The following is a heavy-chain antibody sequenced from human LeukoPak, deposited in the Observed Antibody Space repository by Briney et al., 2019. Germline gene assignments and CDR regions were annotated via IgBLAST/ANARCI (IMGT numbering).Heavy chain of an antibody. V-gene: IGHV1-24*01. Sequence: ASVKVSCKVSGYTLTELSMHWVRRAPGKGLEWMGGFDPEDGETIYAQKFQGRVTMTEDTSTDTAYMELSSLRSEDTAVYYCARDQEGRYYFDYWGQGTLVTVSS. CDR1: GYTLTELS. D-gene: IGHD4-17*01. CDR2: FDPEDGET. CDR3: ARDQEGRYYFDY. J-gene: IGHJ4*02.